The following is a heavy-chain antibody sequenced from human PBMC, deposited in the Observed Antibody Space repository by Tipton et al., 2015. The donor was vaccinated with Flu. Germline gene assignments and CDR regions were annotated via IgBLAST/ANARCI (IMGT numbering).Heavy chain of an antibody. Sequence: SLRLSCAASGFTFSSYGMHWVRQAPGKGLEWVAVISYDGSNKYYADSVKGRFTISRDNSKNTLYLQMNSLRAEDTAVYYCAKADYDSSGYYYLYFHYWGQGTLVTVSS. CDR2: ISYDGSNK. CDR3: AKADYDSSGYYYLYFHY. V-gene: IGHV3-30*18. CDR1: GFTFSSYG. D-gene: IGHD3-22*01. J-gene: IGHJ4*02.